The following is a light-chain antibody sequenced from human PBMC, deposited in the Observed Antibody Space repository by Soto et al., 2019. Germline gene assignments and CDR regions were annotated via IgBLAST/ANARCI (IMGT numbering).Light chain of an antibody. CDR2: AAS. Sequence: DIHMTQSPSTLSASVGYIVTITCRASQSISSYLNWYQQKPGKAPKLLIYAASSLQSGVPSRFSGSGSGTDFTLTISSLQPEDFATYYCQQSYSTPFDFGQGTRLEIK. V-gene: IGKV1-39*01. J-gene: IGKJ5*01. CDR1: QSISSY. CDR3: QQSYSTPFD.